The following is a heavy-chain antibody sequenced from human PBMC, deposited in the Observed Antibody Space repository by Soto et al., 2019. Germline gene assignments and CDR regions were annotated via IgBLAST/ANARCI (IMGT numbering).Heavy chain of an antibody. Sequence: LKISCKASGYNIANYWIGWVRQMPGKGLEWMGIVYPADSDSRYSPSFQGQVTISADKSITTAYLQWNSLKASDTAIYYCGRLAVAGTAGYFDYWGQGTPVTVSS. CDR2: VYPADSDS. D-gene: IGHD6-19*01. CDR3: GRLAVAGTAGYFDY. CDR1: GYNIANYW. V-gene: IGHV5-51*01. J-gene: IGHJ4*02.